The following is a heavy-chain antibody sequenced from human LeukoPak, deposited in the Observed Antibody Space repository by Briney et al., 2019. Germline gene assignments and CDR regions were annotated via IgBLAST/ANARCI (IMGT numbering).Heavy chain of an antibody. CDR3: ARDRGYSYATRGAFDI. J-gene: IGHJ3*02. Sequence: GGSLRLSCAASGFTFSDYYMSWIRQAPGKGLEWVSYISSSGSTIYYADSVKGRFTISRDNAKNSLYLQMNSLRAEDTAVYYCARDRGYSYATRGAFDIWGQGTMVTVSS. V-gene: IGHV3-11*04. D-gene: IGHD5-18*01. CDR2: ISSSGSTI. CDR1: GFTFSDYY.